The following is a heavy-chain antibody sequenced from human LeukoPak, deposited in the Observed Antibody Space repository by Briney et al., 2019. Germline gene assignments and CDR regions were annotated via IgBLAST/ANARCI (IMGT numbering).Heavy chain of an antibody. CDR1: GYSISIGYY. V-gene: IGHV4-38-2*02. CDR2: IYHSGST. Sequence: PSETLSLTCTVSGYSISIGYYWGWIRQPPGKGLEWIGSIYHSGSTFFNPSLRSRVTISVDTSKNQFSLKLSSVTAADTAVYYCARGRGYSGYVSPKGKYYYMDVWGKGTTVTVSS. CDR3: ARGRGYSGYVSPKGKYYYMDV. D-gene: IGHD5-12*01. J-gene: IGHJ6*03.